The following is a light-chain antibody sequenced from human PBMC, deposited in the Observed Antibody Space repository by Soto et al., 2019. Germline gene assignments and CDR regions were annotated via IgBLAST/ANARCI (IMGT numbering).Light chain of an antibody. CDR2: RDT. CDR1: NLGSKN. CDR3: QVYDSSTVV. J-gene: IGLJ3*02. V-gene: IGLV3-9*01. Sequence: SYELTQPLSVSVALGQTARIICGGNNLGSKNVHWYQLNPGQAPVLVIYRDTNRPSGIPERFSGSNSGNTATLAISGAQAGDDGDYYCQVYDSSTVVFGGGTKVTVL.